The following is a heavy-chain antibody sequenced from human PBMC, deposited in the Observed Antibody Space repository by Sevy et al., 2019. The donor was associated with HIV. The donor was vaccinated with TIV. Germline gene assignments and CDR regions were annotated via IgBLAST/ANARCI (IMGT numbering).Heavy chain of an antibody. CDR3: ARTPIGNYVDYFDY. CDR2: IHGGGTT. CDR1: GFIVTSNY. V-gene: IGHV3-53*01. D-gene: IGHD1-7*01. J-gene: IGHJ4*02. Sequence: GGSLRLSCAASGFIVTSNYMSWVRQAPGKGLEWVSLIHGGGTTQYADSVKGRFTISRDNSKNTLYLQMNTLRAEDTAVYYCARTPIGNYVDYFDYWGQGTLVTVSS.